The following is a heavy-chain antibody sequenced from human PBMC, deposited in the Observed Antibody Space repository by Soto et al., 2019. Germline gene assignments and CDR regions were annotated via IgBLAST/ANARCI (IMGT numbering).Heavy chain of an antibody. D-gene: IGHD2-21*01. J-gene: IGHJ6*03. CDR3: ARVCSYEGGCGPCNYYYMDV. CDR2: INSDGSST. CDR1: GFTFSSYW. Sequence: GGSLRLSCAASGFTFSSYWMHWVRQAPGKGLVWVSRINSDGSSTSYADSVKGRFTISRDNAKNTLYLQMNSLRAEDTAVYYCARVCSYEGGCGPCNYYYMDVWGKGTTVTVYS. V-gene: IGHV3-74*01.